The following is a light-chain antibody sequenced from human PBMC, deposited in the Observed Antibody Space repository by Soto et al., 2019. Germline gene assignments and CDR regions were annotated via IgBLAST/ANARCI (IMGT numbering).Light chain of an antibody. V-gene: IGKV3-20*01. CDR2: GVF. CDR3: QHYDGSPRT. J-gene: IGKJ2*01. Sequence: ETVLTQSPGTVSLYPGERATLSCTTSQSVRSNYLAWYQQKPGQAPRLVVYGVFNKATGIPDRFSGSESGTDFTLTISRLEPEDSAVYYCQHYDGSPRTFGQGTKLEI. CDR1: QSVRSNY.